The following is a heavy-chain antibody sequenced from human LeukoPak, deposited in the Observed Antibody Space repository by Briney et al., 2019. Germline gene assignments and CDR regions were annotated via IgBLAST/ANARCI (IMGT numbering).Heavy chain of an antibody. J-gene: IGHJ4*02. CDR1: GGSISSGGYS. Sequence: PSETLSLTCAVSGGSISSGGYSWSWLRQPPGKGLEWIVYIYHSGSTYYNPSLKSRVTISVDRSKNQFSLKLSSVTAADTAVYYCARLIAAAGYFDYWGQGTLVTVSS. CDR3: ARLIAAAGYFDY. V-gene: IGHV4-30-2*01. CDR2: IYHSGST. D-gene: IGHD6-13*01.